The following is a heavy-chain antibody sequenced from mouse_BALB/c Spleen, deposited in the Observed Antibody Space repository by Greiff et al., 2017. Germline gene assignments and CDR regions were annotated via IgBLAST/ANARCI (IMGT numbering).Heavy chain of an antibody. J-gene: IGHJ4*01. CDR1: GFSLTSYG. V-gene: IGHV2-9*02. Sequence: VKVVESGPGLVAPSQSLSITCTVSGFSLTSYGVHWVRQPPGKGLEWLGVIWAGGSTNYNSALMSRLSISKDNSKSQVFLKMNSLQTDDTAMYYCARDNYYRSDYYAMDYWGQGTSVTVSS. D-gene: IGHD2-14*01. CDR2: IWAGGST. CDR3: ARDNYYRSDYYAMDY.